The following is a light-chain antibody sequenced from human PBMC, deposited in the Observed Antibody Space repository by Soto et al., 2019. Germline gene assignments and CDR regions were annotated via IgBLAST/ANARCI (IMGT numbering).Light chain of an antibody. CDR2: AAF. J-gene: IGKJ5*01. V-gene: IGKV1-12*01. Sequence: DIQMTQSPSSVSASVGDRVTISCRASEDINSRLAWYQQKPGNAPKLLIYAAFILQSGVPSRFSGYGSGTDFTLSISSLQPDDFATYYCQHADSFPITFGQGTRLEIK. CDR1: EDINSR. CDR3: QHADSFPIT.